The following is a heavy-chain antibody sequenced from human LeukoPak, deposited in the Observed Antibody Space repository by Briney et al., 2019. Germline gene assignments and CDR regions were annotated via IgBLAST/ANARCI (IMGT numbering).Heavy chain of an antibody. D-gene: IGHD3-16*01. J-gene: IGHJ6*03. CDR2: IYYSGST. Sequence: PSETLSLTCTVSAGSIRGYYWSWVRQPPGKGLEWIAYIYYSGSTNYNPSLKSRVTISLDTSKNQLSLKLSSVTAADTAVYYCAVGATHYYMDVWGKGTTVTVSS. CDR1: AGSIRGYY. V-gene: IGHV4-59*08. CDR3: AVGATHYYMDV.